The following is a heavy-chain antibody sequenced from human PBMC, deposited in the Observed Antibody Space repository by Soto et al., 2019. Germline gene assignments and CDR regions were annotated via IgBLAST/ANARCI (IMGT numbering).Heavy chain of an antibody. CDR2: IYHSGST. D-gene: IGHD2-2*01. CDR3: ARDDHIVVVPTSLGAMDV. Sequence: SETLSLTCAVYGGSISSNKWCSWVRQPPGKGLEWIGEIYHSGSTNYNPSLKSRVTISLDKSKNQFSLKLTSVTAADSAVYYCARDDHIVVVPTSLGAMDVWGQGTTVTVSS. J-gene: IGHJ6*02. V-gene: IGHV4-4*02. CDR1: GGSISSNKW.